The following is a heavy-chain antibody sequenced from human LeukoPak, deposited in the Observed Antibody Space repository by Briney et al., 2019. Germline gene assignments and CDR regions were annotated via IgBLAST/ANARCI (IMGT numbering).Heavy chain of an antibody. Sequence: GASVKVSCKASGGTFSSYAISWVRQAPGQGLEWMGGIIPIFGTANHAQKFQGRVTINADESASTAYMELSSLRSEDTAVYYCARPYSYGYANAFDIWGQGTMVTVSS. D-gene: IGHD5-18*01. CDR3: ARPYSYGYANAFDI. V-gene: IGHV1-69*13. CDR1: GGTFSSYA. J-gene: IGHJ3*02. CDR2: IIPIFGTA.